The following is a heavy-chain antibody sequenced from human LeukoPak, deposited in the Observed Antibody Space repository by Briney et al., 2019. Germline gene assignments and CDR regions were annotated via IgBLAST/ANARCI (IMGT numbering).Heavy chain of an antibody. D-gene: IGHD6-13*01. J-gene: IGHJ4*02. V-gene: IGHV3-21*01. CDR1: GLTFSTYT. CDR2: ISGSTKYI. Sequence: PGGSLRLSCAASGLTFSTYTMNWVRQAPGKGLEWVSSISGSTKYIYYADSLKGRFTISRDNAKNSLYLEMNSLRAEDTAVYYCARDRASSWPFDYWGQGTLVTVSS. CDR3: ARDRASSWPFDY.